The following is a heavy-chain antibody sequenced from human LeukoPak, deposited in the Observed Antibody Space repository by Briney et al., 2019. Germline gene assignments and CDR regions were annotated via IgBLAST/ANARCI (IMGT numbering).Heavy chain of an antibody. CDR3: ARDRVGATLGTDFDY. D-gene: IGHD1-26*01. J-gene: IGHJ4*02. Sequence: ASVKVSCKASGYTFTSYGISWVRQAPGQGLEWMGWISAYNGNTNYAQKLQGRVTMTTDTSTSTAYMELRSLRSDDTAVYYCARDRVGATLGTDFDYWGQGTLVTVSS. CDR2: ISAYNGNT. V-gene: IGHV1-18*01. CDR1: GYTFTSYG.